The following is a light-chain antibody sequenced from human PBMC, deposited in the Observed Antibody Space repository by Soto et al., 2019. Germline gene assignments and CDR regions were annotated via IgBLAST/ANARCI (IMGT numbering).Light chain of an antibody. CDR2: GAS. Sequence: EIVMTQSPATLSVSLGERATLSCRASQSVSSNLAWYQQKPGQAPRLLIYGASTRSTGIPARFSGSGSGTEFTLTISSLQSEDFAVYNCQQYNNWPRTFGQGTKVEIK. CDR1: QSVSSN. J-gene: IGKJ1*01. V-gene: IGKV3-15*01. CDR3: QQYNNWPRT.